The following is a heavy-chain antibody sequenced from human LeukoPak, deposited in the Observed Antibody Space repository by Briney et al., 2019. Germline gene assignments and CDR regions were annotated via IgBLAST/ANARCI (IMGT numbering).Heavy chain of an antibody. CDR3: ARALSYYDSSGLGY. CDR2: IYHSGST. CDR1: GGSISSGGYS. Sequence: SQTLSLTCAVSGGSISSGGYSWSWIRQPPGKGLEWIGYIYHSGSTYYNPSLKSRVTMSVDTSKNQFSLKLSSVTAADTAVYYCARALSYYDSSGLGYWGQGTLVTVSS. V-gene: IGHV4-30-2*01. J-gene: IGHJ4*02. D-gene: IGHD3-22*01.